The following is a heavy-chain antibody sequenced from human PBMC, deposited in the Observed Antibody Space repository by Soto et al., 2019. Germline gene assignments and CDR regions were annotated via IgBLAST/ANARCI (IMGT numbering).Heavy chain of an antibody. J-gene: IGHJ4*02. CDR3: ARDLVEQQLVGLLDY. D-gene: IGHD6-13*01. CDR1: GGTFSSYA. CDR2: IIPIFGTA. V-gene: IGHV1-69*13. Sequence: ASVKVSCKASGGTFSSYAISWVRQAPGQGLEWMGGIIPIFGTANYAQKFQGRVTITADESTSTAYMELSSLRSEDTAVYYCARDLVEQQLVGLLDYWGQGTLVPVPP.